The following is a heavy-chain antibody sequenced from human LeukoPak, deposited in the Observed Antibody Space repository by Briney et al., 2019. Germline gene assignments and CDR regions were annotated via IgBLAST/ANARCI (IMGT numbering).Heavy chain of an antibody. CDR2: IHHSGST. V-gene: IGHV4-38-2*02. D-gene: IGHD2-15*01. CDR3: ARLTLLRTHIDY. CDR1: GYSISSGYY. J-gene: IGHJ4*02. Sequence: SETLSLTCTVSGYSISSGYYWGWIRQPPGKGLECFGIIHHSGSTFYNPSLKSRVTISVDTSKNQFFLTVNSVTAADTALYYCARLTLLRTHIDYWGQGTLVTVSS.